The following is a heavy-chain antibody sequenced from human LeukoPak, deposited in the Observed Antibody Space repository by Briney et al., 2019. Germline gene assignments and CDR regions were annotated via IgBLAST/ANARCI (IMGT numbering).Heavy chain of an antibody. V-gene: IGHV3-7*03. Sequence: GGSLRLSCEASGFSFSTYWMSWVRQAPGKGPEWVANIKQDGGEIYYVDSVKGRFTISRDNARNSLYLQMDSLRADDTAVYYCAMKAVPRPRLHDAFDFWGQGTVVSVSS. CDR1: GFSFSTYW. D-gene: IGHD5-24*01. J-gene: IGHJ3*01. CDR2: IKQDGGEI. CDR3: AMKAVPRPRLHDAFDF.